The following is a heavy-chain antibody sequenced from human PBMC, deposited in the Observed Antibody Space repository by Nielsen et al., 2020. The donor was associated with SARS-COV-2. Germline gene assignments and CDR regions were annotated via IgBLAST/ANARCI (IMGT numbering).Heavy chain of an antibody. V-gene: IGHV1-69*13. D-gene: IGHD5-18*01. Sequence: SVKVSCKASGGTFSSYGITWVRQAPGQGLEWMGGIIPVFGVPNYAQKFQGRVTITADESTSTAYMELSSLRSDDTAVYYCARGYGGSNYWGQGTLVTVSS. CDR2: IIPVFGVP. J-gene: IGHJ4*02. CDR3: ARGYGGSNY. CDR1: GGTFSSYG.